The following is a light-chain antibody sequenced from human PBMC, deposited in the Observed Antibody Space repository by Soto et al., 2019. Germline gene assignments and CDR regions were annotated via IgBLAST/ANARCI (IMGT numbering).Light chain of an antibody. Sequence: DIQMTQSPSSLSASVGDRVTITCRASQSISTYLNWYQQKPGKAPKLLIYAASSLQSGVPSRFSGSGSGTDFTLTISSLQPEDSATYYCQQSYNTPSITFGQGTRLENK. J-gene: IGKJ5*01. CDR2: AAS. V-gene: IGKV1-39*01. CDR3: QQSYNTPSIT. CDR1: QSISTY.